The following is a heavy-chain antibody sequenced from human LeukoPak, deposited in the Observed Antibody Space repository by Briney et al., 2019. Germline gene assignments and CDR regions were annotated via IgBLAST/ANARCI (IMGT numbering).Heavy chain of an antibody. J-gene: IGHJ4*02. Sequence: GGSLRLSCAASGFTFSTYAMSWVRQAPGKGLEWVSGIRGSGDSTYYADSVTGRFTISRDNSKNTLYLQMNSLRAEDTAVYYCAKGHTDSEWLYFDSWGQGSLVTVSS. CDR3: AKGHTDSEWLYFDS. CDR2: IRGSGDST. D-gene: IGHD5-12*01. CDR1: GFTFSTYA. V-gene: IGHV3-23*01.